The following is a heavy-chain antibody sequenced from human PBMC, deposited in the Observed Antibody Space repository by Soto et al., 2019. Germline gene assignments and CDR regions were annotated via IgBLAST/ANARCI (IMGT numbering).Heavy chain of an antibody. V-gene: IGHV3-23*01. D-gene: IGHD2-8*01. CDR3: AKDNDRFSSYYYGLDV. CDR1: ASIFGSYA. Sequence: EVQLLESGGGLVQPGGSLTLSCAVSASIFGSYAMRWVRQAPGKGLEWVPTINAIGGSIYYADSVKGRFTISRDDSKNTIYLEMDSLRLEDTALYYCAKDNDRFSSYYYGLDVWGPGTTVTVSS. CDR2: INAIGGSI. J-gene: IGHJ6*02.